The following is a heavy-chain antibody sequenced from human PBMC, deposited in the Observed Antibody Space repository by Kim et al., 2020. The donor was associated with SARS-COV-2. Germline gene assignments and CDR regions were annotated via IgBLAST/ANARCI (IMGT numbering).Heavy chain of an antibody. CDR3: AKEGYSSGWSYYYYGMDV. D-gene: IGHD6-19*01. CDR2: ISYDGSNK. J-gene: IGHJ6*02. CDR1: GFTFSSYG. V-gene: IGHV3-30*18. Sequence: GGSLRLSCAASGFTFSSYGMHWVRQAPGKGLEWVAVISYDGSNKYYADSVKGRFTISRDNSKNTLYLQMNSLRAEDTAVYYCAKEGYSSGWSYYYYGMDVWGQGTTVTVSS.